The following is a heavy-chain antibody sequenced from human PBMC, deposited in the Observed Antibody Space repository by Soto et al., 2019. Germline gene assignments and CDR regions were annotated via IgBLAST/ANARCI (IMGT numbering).Heavy chain of an antibody. D-gene: IGHD6-13*01. J-gene: IGHJ4*02. CDR2: IYHSGST. CDR1: GGSISSSNW. V-gene: IGHV4-4*02. CDR3: ARAAMRGSSWPFDY. Sequence: PSETLSLTCAVSGGSISSSNWWSWVRQPPGKGLEWIGEIYHSGSTNYNPSLKSRVTISVDKSKNQFSLKLSSVTAADTAVYYCARAAMRGSSWPFDYWGQGTLVTVSS.